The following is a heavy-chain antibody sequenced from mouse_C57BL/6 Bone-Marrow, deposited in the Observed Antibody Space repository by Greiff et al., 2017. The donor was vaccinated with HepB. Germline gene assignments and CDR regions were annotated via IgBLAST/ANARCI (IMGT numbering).Heavy chain of an antibody. CDR2: IDPSDSYT. V-gene: IGHV1-50*01. Sequence: QVQLQQPGAELVKPGASVKLSCKASGYTFTSYWMQWVKQRPGQGLEWIGEIDPSDSYTNYNQKFKGKATLTVDTSSSTAYMQLSSLTSEDSAVYYCARDYYGSSLYFDYWGQGTTLTVSS. CDR3: ARDYYGSSLYFDY. D-gene: IGHD1-1*01. J-gene: IGHJ2*01. CDR1: GYTFTSYW.